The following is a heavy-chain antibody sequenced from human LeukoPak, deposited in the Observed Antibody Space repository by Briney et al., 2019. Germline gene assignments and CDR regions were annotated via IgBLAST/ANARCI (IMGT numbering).Heavy chain of an antibody. V-gene: IGHV1-2*02. CDR3: ARDLGPRNGYCSGGSCYSGYYYYYYGMDV. D-gene: IGHD2-15*01. J-gene: IGHJ6*02. Sequence: SSVKVSCKASGYTFTGYYMHWVRHAPGQGLEWMGWINTNSGGRNYAQEFQGRVTMTRDTSISTAYMELSRLRSDDTAVYYCARDLGPRNGYCSGGSCYSGYYYYYYGMDVWGQGTTVTVSS. CDR2: INTNSGGR. CDR1: GYTFTGYY.